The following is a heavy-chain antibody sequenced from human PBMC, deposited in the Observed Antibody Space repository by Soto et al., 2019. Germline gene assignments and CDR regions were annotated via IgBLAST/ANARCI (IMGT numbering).Heavy chain of an antibody. CDR3: ATYCSGGSCYLDC. CDR2: IYYSGST. CDR1: GGSISSGGYY. Sequence: QVQLQESGPGLVKPSQTLSLTCTVSGGSISSGGYYWSWIRQHPGKGLEWIGYIYYSGSTYYNPSLKSRVTISVATSKNQFSLKLSSVIAAATAVYYCATYCSGGSCYLDCWCQGTLITVSS. D-gene: IGHD2-15*01. J-gene: IGHJ4*02. V-gene: IGHV4-31*03.